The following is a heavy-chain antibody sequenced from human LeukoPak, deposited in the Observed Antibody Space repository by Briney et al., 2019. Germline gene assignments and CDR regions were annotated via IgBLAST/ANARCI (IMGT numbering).Heavy chain of an antibody. D-gene: IGHD2-15*01. CDR3: ARLGGRVAAHNWFDP. Sequence: GESLKISCKGSGYGFTSYWIGWVRQMPGKGLEWMGIIYPGDSDTRYSPSFQGQVTISADKSISTAYLQWSSLKASDTAMYYCARLGGRVAAHNWFDPWGQGTLVTVSS. J-gene: IGHJ5*02. V-gene: IGHV5-51*01. CDR2: IYPGDSDT. CDR1: GYGFTSYW.